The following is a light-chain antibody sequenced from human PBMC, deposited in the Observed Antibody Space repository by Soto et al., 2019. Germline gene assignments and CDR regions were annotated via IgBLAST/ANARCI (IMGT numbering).Light chain of an antibody. CDR2: GAS. J-gene: IGKJ1*01. CDR3: QQYGSSPWT. Sequence: EIVLTQSPGTLSLSPGERATLSCRASQSVSSTYLAWYQQKPGQAPRLLIYGASSRATGIPDRFSGNGSGRDFTRTITRLEPEDFAVYYCQQYGSSPWTFGQGTKVEIK. CDR1: QSVSSTY. V-gene: IGKV3-20*01.